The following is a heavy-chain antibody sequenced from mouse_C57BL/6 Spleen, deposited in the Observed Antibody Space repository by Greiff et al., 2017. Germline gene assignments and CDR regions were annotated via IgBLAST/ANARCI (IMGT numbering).Heavy chain of an antibody. V-gene: IGHV8-8*01. Sequence: QVTLKVSGPGILQPSQTLSLTCSFSGFSLSTFGMGVGWIRQPSGKGLEWLAHIWWDDDKYYNPALKSRITISKDTSKIQLVLKIANADTADTATYYCARIEGDSSGYWDYWGQGTTLTVSS. CDR1: GFSLSTFGMG. CDR2: IWWDDDK. CDR3: ARIEGDSSGYWDY. D-gene: IGHD3-2*02. J-gene: IGHJ2*01.